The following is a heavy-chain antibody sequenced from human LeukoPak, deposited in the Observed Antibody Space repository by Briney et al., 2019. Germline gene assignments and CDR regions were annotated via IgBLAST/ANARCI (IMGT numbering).Heavy chain of an antibody. Sequence: ASVKVSCKASGYTFTGYYMHWVRQAPGQGLEWMGWINPNSGGTNYAQKFQGRVTMTRDTSISTAYMELSRLRSDDTAVYYCARPPNWGSNWFDPWGQGTLVTVSS. CDR2: INPNSGGT. J-gene: IGHJ5*02. CDR1: GYTFTGYY. V-gene: IGHV1-2*02. CDR3: ARPPNWGSNWFDP. D-gene: IGHD7-27*01.